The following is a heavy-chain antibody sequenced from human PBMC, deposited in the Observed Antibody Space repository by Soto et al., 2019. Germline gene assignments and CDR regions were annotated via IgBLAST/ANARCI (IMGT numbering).Heavy chain of an antibody. D-gene: IGHD3-9*01. Sequence: QVQLQESGPGLVKPSETLSLTCTVSGGSISSYYWSWIRQPPGKGLEWIGYIYYSGSTNYNPSLKSRVTISVHTSKNQFSLKLSSGTAADTAVYYCARGLRYFDWPPLYDYRGQGTLVTVSS. CDR1: GGSISSYY. J-gene: IGHJ4*02. CDR3: ARGLRYFDWPPLYDY. CDR2: IYYSGST. V-gene: IGHV4-59*01.